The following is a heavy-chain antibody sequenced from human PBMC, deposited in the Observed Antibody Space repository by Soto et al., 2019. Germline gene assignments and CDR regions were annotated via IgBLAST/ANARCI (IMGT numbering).Heavy chain of an antibody. Sequence: QVQLVESGGGVVQPGRSLRLSCAASGFTFSSYGMHWVRQAPGKGLEGVAVIWYDGSNKYYPDSVKGRFTNSRDNSKNTLYLQMNSLRAEDTAVYYCARGVTHGHFDYWGQGTLVTVSS. V-gene: IGHV3-33*01. J-gene: IGHJ4*02. CDR1: GFTFSSYG. CDR2: IWYDGSNK. D-gene: IGHD4-4*01. CDR3: ARGVTHGHFDY.